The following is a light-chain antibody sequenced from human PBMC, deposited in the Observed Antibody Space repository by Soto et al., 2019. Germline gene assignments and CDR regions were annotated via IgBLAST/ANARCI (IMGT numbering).Light chain of an antibody. V-gene: IGLV1-44*01. CDR3: AAWDDSLNGYVV. CDR2: SHN. CDR1: SSNIGSNT. J-gene: IGLJ2*01. Sequence: QSVLTQPPSASGTSGQRVTISCSGSSSNIGSNTVNWYQQLPGTAPKLLIYSHNQRPSGVPDRFSGSKSGTSASLAISGLQSEDEADYYCAAWDDSLNGYVVFGGGTKLTVL.